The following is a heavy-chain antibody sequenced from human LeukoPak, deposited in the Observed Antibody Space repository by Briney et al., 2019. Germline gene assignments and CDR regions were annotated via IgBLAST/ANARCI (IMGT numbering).Heavy chain of an antibody. V-gene: IGHV4-34*01. CDR3: ASRYDFWSGYD. CDR2: INHSGST. J-gene: IGHJ4*02. CDR1: GGSFSGYY. D-gene: IGHD3-3*01. Sequence: SETLSLTCAVYGGSFSGYYWSWIRQPPGKGLEWIGEINHSGSTNYNPSLKSRVTISVDTSKNQFSLKLSSVTAADTAVYYCASRYDFWSGYDWGQGTPVTVSS.